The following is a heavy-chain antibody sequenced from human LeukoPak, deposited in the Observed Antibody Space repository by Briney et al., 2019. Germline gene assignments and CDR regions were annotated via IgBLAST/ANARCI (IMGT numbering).Heavy chain of an antibody. J-gene: IGHJ4*02. D-gene: IGHD4-11*01. CDR2: IYHTGSA. Sequence: SETLSLTCTVSGGSFSNFYWSWIRQSPGKGLEWIGYIYHTGSANYSPSLKSRVSVSIDTSKSQFSLRLISVTAADTAVYYCARRTSSNYVDYWGQGTLVIVSS. CDR3: ARRTSSNYVDY. CDR1: GGSFSNFY. V-gene: IGHV4-59*01.